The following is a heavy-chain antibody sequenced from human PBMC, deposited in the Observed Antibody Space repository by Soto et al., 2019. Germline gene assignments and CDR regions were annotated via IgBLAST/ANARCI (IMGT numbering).Heavy chain of an antibody. V-gene: IGHV1-2*04. J-gene: IGHJ6*03. CDR1: GYTFTGYY. CDR3: ARGGGYDSTKSYYYYYMDV. Sequence: ASVKVSCKASGYTFTGYYMHWVRQAPGQGLEWMGWINPNSGGTNYAQKFQGWVTMTRDTSISTAYMELSRLRSDDTAVYYCARGGGYDSTKSYYYYYMDVWGKGTTVTVSS. CDR2: INPNSGGT. D-gene: IGHD5-12*01.